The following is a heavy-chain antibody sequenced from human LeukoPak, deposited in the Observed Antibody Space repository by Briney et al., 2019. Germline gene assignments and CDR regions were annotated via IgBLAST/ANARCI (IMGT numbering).Heavy chain of an antibody. CDR1: GFRFVSYS. CDR3: ARDYNYDSGASVDY. V-gene: IGHV3-21*05. J-gene: IGHJ4*02. Sequence: GGSLRLSCAASGFRFVSYSMNWVRQAPGRGLEWISYISSSSSFIHYADSVKGRFTISRDNAKNSQYLQMNSLTDEDAAVYYCARDYNYDSGASVDYWGQGTLVAVSS. CDR2: ISSSSSFI. D-gene: IGHD3-22*01.